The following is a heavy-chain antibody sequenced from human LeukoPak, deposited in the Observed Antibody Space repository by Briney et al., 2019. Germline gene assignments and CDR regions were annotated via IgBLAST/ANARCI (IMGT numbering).Heavy chain of an antibody. V-gene: IGHV1-69*01. CDR3: ARVVVPAAMRGYFDY. CDR2: IIPIFGTA. Sequence: SVKVSCKASGGTFSSYAISWVRQAPGQGLEWMGGIIPIFGTANYAQKFQGRVTITADESTSTAYMELSSLRSEDTAVYYCARVVVPAAMRGYFDYWGQGTLVTVSS. D-gene: IGHD2-2*01. CDR1: GGTFSSYA. J-gene: IGHJ4*02.